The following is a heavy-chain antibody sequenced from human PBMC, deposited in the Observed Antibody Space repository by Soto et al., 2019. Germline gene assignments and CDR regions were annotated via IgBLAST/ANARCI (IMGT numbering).Heavy chain of an antibody. CDR2: ISYDSDTI. CDR1: GFTFGTYS. J-gene: IGHJ6*02. D-gene: IGHD3-3*01. V-gene: IGHV3-48*02. CDR3: ARLYYDYV. Sequence: SLILSCAGSGFTFGTYSMNWVRQAAGKGLEWIAYISYDSDTIQYADSVKGRFTISRDNAKNSLYLQMNSLRDEDTAVYYCARLYYDYVWGQGTTVSVSS.